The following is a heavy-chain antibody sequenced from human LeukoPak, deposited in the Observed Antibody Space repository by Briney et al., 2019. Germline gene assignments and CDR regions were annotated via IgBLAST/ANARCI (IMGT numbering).Heavy chain of an antibody. J-gene: IGHJ4*02. CDR2: IYYSGST. Sequence: SETLSLTCTVSGGSISSYYWSWIRQPPGKGLEWIGYIYYSGSTNYNPSLKSRVTISVDTSKNQFSLKLSSVTAADTAVYYCARGWELRYYFDYWGQGTLVTVSS. CDR3: ARGWELRYYFDY. D-gene: IGHD1-26*01. CDR1: GGSISSYY. V-gene: IGHV4-59*01.